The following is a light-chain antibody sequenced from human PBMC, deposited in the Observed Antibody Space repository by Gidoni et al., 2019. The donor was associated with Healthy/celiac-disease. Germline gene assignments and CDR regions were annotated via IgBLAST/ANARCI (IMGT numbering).Light chain of an antibody. V-gene: IGKV1-33*01. Sequence: DIQMTQSPSSLSASVGDRVTTTCQASQDISNYLNWYQQKPGKAPKLLFYGASNWETGVPSRFSGSGSGSDFTFTISSLQPEDIATYYCQQYDNLPLTFGGGTKVEIK. CDR1: QDISNY. J-gene: IGKJ4*01. CDR2: GAS. CDR3: QQYDNLPLT.